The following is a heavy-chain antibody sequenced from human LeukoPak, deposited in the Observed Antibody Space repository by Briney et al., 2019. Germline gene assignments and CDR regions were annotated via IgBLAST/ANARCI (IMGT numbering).Heavy chain of an antibody. CDR2: IRQGGDTK. CDR3: ARSLPYGTTWYGRSDF. V-gene: IGHV3-7*03. Sequence: GGSLRLSCAASGFPFNAYWMTWVREAQGKGLEWVANIRQGGDTKYYVDSVKGRSTISRDNAMNSLYLQMNSLRAEDTAIYYCARSLPYGTTWYGRSDFWGQGTLVTVSS. CDR1: GFPFNAYW. J-gene: IGHJ4*02. D-gene: IGHD6-13*01.